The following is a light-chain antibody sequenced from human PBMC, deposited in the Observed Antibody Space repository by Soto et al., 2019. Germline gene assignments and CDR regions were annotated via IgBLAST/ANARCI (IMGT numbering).Light chain of an antibody. CDR1: QSISSNY. Sequence: EIVLTHSPGTLSLSPGERASLSCRASQSISSNYLTWYQQKRGQPPRLLIYGTSSRATGIPDRFSGSGSGTDFTLTISRLEPEDFAVYYCQQYHNSITFGQGTRLEIK. CDR2: GTS. V-gene: IGKV3-20*01. J-gene: IGKJ5*01. CDR3: QQYHNSIT.